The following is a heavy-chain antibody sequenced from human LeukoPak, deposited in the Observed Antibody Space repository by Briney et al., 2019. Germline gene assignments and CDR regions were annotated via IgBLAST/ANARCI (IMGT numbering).Heavy chain of an antibody. D-gene: IGHD2-8*01. CDR1: GYTLSDYY. V-gene: IGHV1-2*02. CDR2: INPNTGAT. CDR3: ARVPIEWSNLYFDY. J-gene: IGHJ4*02. Sequence: ASVKVSCKASGYTLSDYYVHWVRQAPGQGLEWMGMINPNTGATKTAQKFRGRVTMTGDTSINTASMELTSLTSGDAAVYYCARVPIEWSNLYFDYWGQGTHVTVSS.